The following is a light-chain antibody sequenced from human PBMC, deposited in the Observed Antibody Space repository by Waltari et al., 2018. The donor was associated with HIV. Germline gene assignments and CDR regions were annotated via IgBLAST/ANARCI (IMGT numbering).Light chain of an antibody. CDR1: QGIRND. Sequence: AVQMTQSPSSVSGFLVDSVTITCRASQGIRNDLSWFQVKPGTAPKLLIYASTILQTGVPPRFGGSASGTHFTLTISNLQSENFATYFCLQDFNYPLTFGQGTKVE. CDR3: LQDFNYPLT. CDR2: AST. J-gene: IGKJ1*01. V-gene: IGKV1-6*02.